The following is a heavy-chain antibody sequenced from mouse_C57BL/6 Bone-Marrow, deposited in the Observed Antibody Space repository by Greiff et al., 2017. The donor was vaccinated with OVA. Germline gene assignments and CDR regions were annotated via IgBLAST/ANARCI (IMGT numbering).Heavy chain of an antibody. V-gene: IGHV1-5*01. CDR2: IYPGNSDT. D-gene: IGHD2-4*01. Sequence: VQLQQSGTVLARPGASVKMSCKTSGYTFTSYWMHWVKQRPGQGLEWIGAIYPGNSDTSYNQKFKGKAKLTAVTSASTAYMELSSLTNEDSAVYYCTKNYDYDVYYAMDYWGQGTSVTVSS. J-gene: IGHJ4*01. CDR3: TKNYDYDVYYAMDY. CDR1: GYTFTSYW.